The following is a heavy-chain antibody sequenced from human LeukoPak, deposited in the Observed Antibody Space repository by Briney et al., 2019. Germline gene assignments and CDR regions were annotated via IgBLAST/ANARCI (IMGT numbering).Heavy chain of an antibody. CDR1: GYSISSGYY. D-gene: IGHD2-2*01. V-gene: IGHV4-38-2*02. J-gene: IGHJ5*02. CDR2: IYHSGST. Sequence: PSETLSLTCTVSGYSISSGYYWGWIRQPPGKGLGWLGSIYHSGSTYYNPSLKSRVTISVDTSKNQFSLKLSSVTAADTAVYYCARGYCSSTSCYFNPWGQGTLVTVSS. CDR3: ARGYCSSTSCYFNP.